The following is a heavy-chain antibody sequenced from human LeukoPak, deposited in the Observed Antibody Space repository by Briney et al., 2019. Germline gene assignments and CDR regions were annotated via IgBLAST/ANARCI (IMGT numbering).Heavy chain of an antibody. Sequence: SETLSLTCAVYGGSFSGYYWSWIRQPPGKGLEWIGEINHSGSTNYNPSLKSRVTISVDTSKNQFSLKLSSATAADTAVYYCARVYYSSSYDYWYFDLWGRGTLVTVSS. V-gene: IGHV4-34*01. CDR1: GGSFSGYY. CDR2: INHSGST. J-gene: IGHJ2*01. CDR3: ARVYYSSSYDYWYFDL. D-gene: IGHD6-13*01.